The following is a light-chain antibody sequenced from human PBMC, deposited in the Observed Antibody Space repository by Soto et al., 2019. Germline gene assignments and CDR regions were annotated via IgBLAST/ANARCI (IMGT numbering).Light chain of an antibody. CDR3: SSFVHKNNLI. J-gene: IGLJ2*01. CDR2: EVD. V-gene: IGLV2-8*01. CDR1: SDDIGTYNY. Sequence: QAALTHPPSASGSPGQTVTISCTGTSDDIGTYNYVSWYQQHAGNVPKLIIFEVDKRPSGVPNRFSGSKSGNTVSLTISGLRAEDEADYYCSSFVHKNNLIFGGGTKVTVL.